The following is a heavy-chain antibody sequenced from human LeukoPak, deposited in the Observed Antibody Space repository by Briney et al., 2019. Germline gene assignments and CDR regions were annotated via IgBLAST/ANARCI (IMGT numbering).Heavy chain of an antibody. CDR3: ARDQGVGTPGGYYGMDV. V-gene: IGHV1-18*01. Sequence: ASVKVSCKASGYTFTSYGISWVRQAPGQGLEWMGWISAYNGNTNYAQKLQGRVTMTTETSTSTAYMELRSLRSDDTAVCYCARDQGVGTPGGYYGMDVWGQGTTVTVSS. J-gene: IGHJ6*02. D-gene: IGHD1-1*01. CDR2: ISAYNGNT. CDR1: GYTFTSYG.